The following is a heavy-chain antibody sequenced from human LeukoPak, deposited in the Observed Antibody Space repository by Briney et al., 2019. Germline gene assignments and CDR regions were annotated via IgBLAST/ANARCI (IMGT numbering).Heavy chain of an antibody. V-gene: IGHV3-30-3*02. CDR3: AKSSPRPGDR. D-gene: IGHD6-6*01. CDR1: GFTFSSYA. Sequence: GRSLRLSCAASGFTFSSYAMHWVRQAPGKGLEWVAVISYDGSNKYYADSVKGRFTISRDNSKNTLYLQMNSLRADDTAVYYCAKSSPRPGDRWGQGTLVIVSS. CDR2: ISYDGSNK. J-gene: IGHJ5*02.